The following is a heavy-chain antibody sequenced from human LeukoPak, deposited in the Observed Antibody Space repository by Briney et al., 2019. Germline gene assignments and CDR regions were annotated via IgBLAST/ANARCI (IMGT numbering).Heavy chain of an antibody. J-gene: IGHJ4*02. CDR1: GFTFDDYA. CDR2: IIYSGDST. Sequence: PGGSLRLSCAASGFTFDDYAMHWVRQAPGKGLEWVSIIYSGDSTYYADSVTGRFTISRDNSKNTLYLQMNSLRAEDTAIYYCAKDRRYFGSGLDSWGQGTLVTVSS. CDR3: AKDRRYFGSGLDS. D-gene: IGHD3-10*01. V-gene: IGHV3-23*03.